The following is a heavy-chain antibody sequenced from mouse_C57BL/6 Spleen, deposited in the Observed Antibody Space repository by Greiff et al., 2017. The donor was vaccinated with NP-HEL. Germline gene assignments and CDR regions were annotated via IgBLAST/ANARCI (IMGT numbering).Heavy chain of an antibody. V-gene: IGHV1-82*01. J-gene: IGHJ2*01. CDR3: ATGVVAPYYFDY. D-gene: IGHD1-1*01. Sequence: VQLQQSGPELVKPGASVKISCKASGYAFSSSWMNWVKQRPGKGLEWIGRIYPGDGDTNYNGKFKGKATLTADKSSSTAYMQLSSLTSEDSAVYFCATGVVAPYYFDYWGQGTTLTVSS. CDR1: GYAFSSSW. CDR2: IYPGDGDT.